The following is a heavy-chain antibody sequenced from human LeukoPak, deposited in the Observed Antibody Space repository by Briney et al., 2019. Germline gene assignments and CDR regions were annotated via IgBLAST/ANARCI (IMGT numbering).Heavy chain of an antibody. CDR1: GFTFSSYA. CDR3: ARDGKYFDWLLFDY. J-gene: IGHJ4*02. CDR2: ISSSGSTI. D-gene: IGHD3-9*01. V-gene: IGHV3-48*04. Sequence: QTGGSLRLSCAASGFTFSSYAMSWVRQAPGKGLEWVSYISSSGSTIYYADSVKGRFTISRDNAKNSLYLQMNSLRAEDTAVYYCARDGKYFDWLLFDYWGQGTLVTVSS.